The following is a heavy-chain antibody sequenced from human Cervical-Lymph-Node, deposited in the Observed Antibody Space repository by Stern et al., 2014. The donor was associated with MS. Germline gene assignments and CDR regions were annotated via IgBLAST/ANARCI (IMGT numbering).Heavy chain of an antibody. CDR3: ARGIWSFDL. Sequence: EVQLVQSGAAVKKPGESLAISCECSGYTFTTYWIGWVRQVPGKGLEWMGSICPGASDTTCNPSIEGQFTFSANKSSSTASLLWSSLKASDAAVYYCARGIWSFDLWGEGTLVTVSS. D-gene: IGHD2-15*01. CDR2: ICPGASDT. J-gene: IGHJ5*02. V-gene: IGHV5-51*01. CDR1: GYTFTTYW.